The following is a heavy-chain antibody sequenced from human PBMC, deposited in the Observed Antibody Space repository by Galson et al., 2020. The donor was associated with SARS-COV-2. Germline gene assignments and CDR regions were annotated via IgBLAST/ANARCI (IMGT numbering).Heavy chain of an antibody. CDR1: GASISRSANY. CDR2: IYFSGRT. J-gene: IGHJ2*01. V-gene: IGHV4-39*07. Sequence: SETLSLTCSVSGASISRSANYWGWIRQPPGKGLEWIGSIYFSGRTHYNPSLQSRVTMSVDTSKNQFSLELNSVTAADTAVYYCATGPAAGGYWYFDLWGRGTLVTVSS. D-gene: IGHD6-13*01. CDR3: ATGPAAGGYWYFDL.